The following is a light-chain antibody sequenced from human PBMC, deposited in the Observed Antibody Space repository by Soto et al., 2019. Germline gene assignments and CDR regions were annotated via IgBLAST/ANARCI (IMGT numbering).Light chain of an antibody. CDR1: QSISSW. J-gene: IGKJ4*01. V-gene: IGKV1-5*01. Sequence: DIQMTQSPSTLSASVGDRVTITCRASQSISSWLAWYQQKPGKAPKLLIYDASSLESGVPSRFSGSGSGTEFTLTISSLQPDDFETYYCQQYNSYPVTFGGGTKVDIK. CDR2: DAS. CDR3: QQYNSYPVT.